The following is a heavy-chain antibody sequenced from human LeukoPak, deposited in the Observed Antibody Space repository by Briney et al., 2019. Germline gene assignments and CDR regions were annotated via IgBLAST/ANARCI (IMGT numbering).Heavy chain of an antibody. CDR1: GYTFTSYY. Sequence: GASVKVSCKASGYTFTSYYMHWVRQAPGQGLEWMGIINPSGGSTSYAQKFQGRVTMTRDMSTSTVYMELSRLRSDDTAVYYCARTLVVINDAFDIWGQGTMVTVSS. V-gene: IGHV1-46*01. D-gene: IGHD3-22*01. CDR2: INPSGGST. J-gene: IGHJ3*02. CDR3: ARTLVVINDAFDI.